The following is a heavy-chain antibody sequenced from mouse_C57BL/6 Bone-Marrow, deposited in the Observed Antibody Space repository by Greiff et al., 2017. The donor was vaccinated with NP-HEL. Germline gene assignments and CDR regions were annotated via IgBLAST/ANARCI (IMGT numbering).Heavy chain of an antibody. Sequence: EVQLQQSGPELVKPGASVKIPCKASGYTFTDYNMDWVKQSHGKSLEWIGDINPNNGGTIYNQKFKGKATLTVDKSTSTAYMELRSLTSEDTAVYYCARDGYYGKGGPYAMDYWGQGTSVTVSS. CDR3: ARDGYYGKGGPYAMDY. J-gene: IGHJ4*01. CDR2: INPNNGGT. CDR1: GYTFTDYN. D-gene: IGHD2-3*01. V-gene: IGHV1-18*01.